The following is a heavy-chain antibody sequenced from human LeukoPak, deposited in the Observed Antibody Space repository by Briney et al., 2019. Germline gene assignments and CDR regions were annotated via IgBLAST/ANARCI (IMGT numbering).Heavy chain of an antibody. V-gene: IGHV4-4*02. D-gene: IGHD2-2*01. CDR1: GGSVSAGRW. J-gene: IGHJ4*02. CDR2: ISHTGTT. CDR3: TRQGDYTSDF. Sequence: SETLSLTCAVSGGSVSAGRWWGWVRQPPGKGLEWIGEISHTGTTYYNPSLKSRVAVSSDKSKNQFSLKFTSVTAADTAVYFCTRQGDYTSDFWGQGTLVTVSS.